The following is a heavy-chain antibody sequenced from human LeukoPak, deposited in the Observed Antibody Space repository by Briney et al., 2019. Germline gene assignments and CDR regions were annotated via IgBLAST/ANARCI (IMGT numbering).Heavy chain of an antibody. Sequence: SETLSLTCTVSGGSISSGGYYWSWIRQHPGKGLEWIGYIYYSGSTYYNPSLKSRVTISVDMSKNQFSLKLTFVTAADTAVYYCARRRTGDYFDYWGQGTLVTVSS. D-gene: IGHD3/OR15-3a*01. CDR1: GGSISSGGYY. J-gene: IGHJ4*02. CDR2: IYYSGST. V-gene: IGHV4-30-4*08. CDR3: ARRRTGDYFDY.